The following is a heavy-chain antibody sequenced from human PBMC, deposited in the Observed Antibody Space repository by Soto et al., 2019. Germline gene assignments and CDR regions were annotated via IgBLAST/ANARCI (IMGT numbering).Heavy chain of an antibody. V-gene: IGHV1-2*02. Sequence: ASVKVSCKASGYTFTDYYLHWVRQAPGQGLELMGWISPKSGDTKYAQNFQGRVTMTRDTSIRATYMELSSLTSDDTAVYYCAKLAYYHYAMDVWGQGTTVTVYS. CDR3: AKLAYYHYAMDV. CDR2: ISPKSGDT. J-gene: IGHJ6*02. CDR1: GYTFTDYY.